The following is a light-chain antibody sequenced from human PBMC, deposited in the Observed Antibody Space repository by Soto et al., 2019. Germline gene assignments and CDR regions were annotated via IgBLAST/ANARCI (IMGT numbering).Light chain of an antibody. CDR1: QSVSSNF. CDR2: GGS. CDR3: QQYGSSPPVT. V-gene: IGKV3-20*01. J-gene: IGKJ5*01. Sequence: EIVLTQSPGTLSLSPGERATLSCRASQSVSSNFLAWYQQKPGQAPRLLIYGGSSRATGIPDRFSGSGSGTDFTLTISRLEPEDFAVYYCQQYGSSPPVTFGQGTRLEIK.